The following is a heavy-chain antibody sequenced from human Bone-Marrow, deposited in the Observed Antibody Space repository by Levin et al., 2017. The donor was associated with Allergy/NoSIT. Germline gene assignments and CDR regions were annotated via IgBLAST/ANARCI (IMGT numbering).Heavy chain of an antibody. Sequence: SETLSLTCDVSGVSIDAYNWWTWVRQPPGKGLQWIGEINQRGTATYNSSLKGRVLMSVDKSTNQFSLLVNSVTAADTAVYYCARINQASGFKNWFDPGGPGILVAVS. CDR3: ARINQASGFKNWFDP. CDR1: GVSIDAYNW. D-gene: IGHD6-25*01. J-gene: IGHJ5*02. CDR2: INQRGTA. V-gene: IGHV4-4*02.